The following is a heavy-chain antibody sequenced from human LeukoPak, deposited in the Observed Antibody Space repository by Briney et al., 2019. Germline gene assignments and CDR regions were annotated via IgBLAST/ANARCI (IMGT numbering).Heavy chain of an antibody. Sequence: PSETLSLTCTVSGGSISSGVYYWSWIRQPPGKGLEWIGYIYYSGSTYYNPSLKSRVTISVDTSKNQFSLKLSSVTAADTAVYYCATDYGSGSYYLDYWGQGTLVTVSS. V-gene: IGHV4-30-4*01. CDR1: GGSISSGVYY. CDR2: IYYSGST. D-gene: IGHD3-10*01. J-gene: IGHJ4*02. CDR3: ATDYGSGSYYLDY.